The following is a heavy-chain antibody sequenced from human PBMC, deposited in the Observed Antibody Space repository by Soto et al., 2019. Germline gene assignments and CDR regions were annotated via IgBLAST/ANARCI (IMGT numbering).Heavy chain of an antibody. V-gene: IGHV3-33*01. D-gene: IGHD3-16*02. Sequence: GSLRLSCAASGFTFSSYGMHWVRQAPGKGLEWVAVIWYDGSNKYYADSVKGRFTISRDNSKNTLYLQMNSLRAEDTAVYYCAREEFDYVWGSYRYYYYGMDVWGQGTTVTVSS. CDR2: IWYDGSNK. CDR1: GFTFSSYG. CDR3: AREEFDYVWGSYRYYYYGMDV. J-gene: IGHJ6*02.